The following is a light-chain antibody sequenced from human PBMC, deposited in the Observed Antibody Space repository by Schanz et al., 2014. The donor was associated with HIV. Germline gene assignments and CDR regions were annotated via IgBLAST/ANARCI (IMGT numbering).Light chain of an antibody. CDR1: QSVSSNF. Sequence: EIVLTQSPGTLSLSLGERATLSCRASQSVSSNFLAWYQQKPNQAPRLLIFGASNRAIGIPDRFSGSGSGTDFTLTISSLQPEDFATYYCQQSYSTLLTFGGGTKVEIK. CDR2: GAS. CDR3: QQSYSTLLT. J-gene: IGKJ4*01. V-gene: IGKV3-20*01.